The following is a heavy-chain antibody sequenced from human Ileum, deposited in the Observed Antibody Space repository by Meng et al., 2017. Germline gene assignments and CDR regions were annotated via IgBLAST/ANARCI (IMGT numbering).Heavy chain of an antibody. CDR2: IYESGRT. CDR3: ARPFHDYDSSADYYVNWFDP. J-gene: IGHJ5*02. CDR1: GFAISSRYS. D-gene: IGHD3-22*01. Sequence: SETLSLTCSVSGFAISSRYSRGWIRQAPGKGLEWIVSIYESGRTYYNPALRSRVTISVDTSKNQFSLNLRSVTAADTAVYYCARPFHDYDSSADYYVNWFDPWGQGTLVTVSS. V-gene: IGHV4-38-2*01.